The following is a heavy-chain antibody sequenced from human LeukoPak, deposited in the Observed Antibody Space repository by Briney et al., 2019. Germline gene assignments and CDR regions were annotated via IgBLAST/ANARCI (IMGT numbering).Heavy chain of an antibody. CDR3: ARAADIVVVPAAAYGMDV. V-gene: IGHV3-21*01. D-gene: IGHD2-2*01. CDR2: ISSSSSYI. CDR1: GFTFSGYS. Sequence: GGSLRLSCAASGFTFSGYSMNWVRQAPGKGLEWVSSISSSSSYIYYADSVKGRFTISRDNAKNSLYLQMNSLRAEDTAVYYCARAADIVVVPAAAYGMDVWGKGTTVTVSS. J-gene: IGHJ6*04.